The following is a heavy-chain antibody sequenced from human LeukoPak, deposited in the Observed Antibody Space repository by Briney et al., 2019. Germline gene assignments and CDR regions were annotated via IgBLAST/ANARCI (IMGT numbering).Heavy chain of an antibody. J-gene: IGHJ5*02. CDR2: IRSKAYGGTT. CDR1: GFTFGDYA. D-gene: IGHD3-22*01. V-gene: IGHV3-49*04. Sequence: GGSLRLSCTASGFTFGDYAMSWVRQAPGKGLEWVGFIRSKAYGGTTEYAASVKGRFTISRDDSKSIAYLQMNSLKTEDTAVYYCTREGVVTMVRGVIEDDYYYDSSGYYPPPYNWFDPWGQGALVTVSS. CDR3: TREGVVTMVRGVIEDDYYYDSSGYYPPPYNWFDP.